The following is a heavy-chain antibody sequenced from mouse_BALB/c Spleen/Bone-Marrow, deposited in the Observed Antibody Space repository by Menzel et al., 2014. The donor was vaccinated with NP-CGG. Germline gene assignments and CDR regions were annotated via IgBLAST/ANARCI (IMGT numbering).Heavy chain of an antibody. CDR2: INPSNGGT. CDR1: GYTFTSYY. Sequence: VQLQQSGAELVKPGASVKLSCKASGYTFTSYYMYWVKQRPGQGLEWIGEINPSNGGTNFNEKFKSKATQTVDKSSSTAYMQLSSLTSEDSTVYYCTRGFAYWGQGTLVTVSA. V-gene: IGHV1S81*02. CDR3: TRGFAY. J-gene: IGHJ3*01.